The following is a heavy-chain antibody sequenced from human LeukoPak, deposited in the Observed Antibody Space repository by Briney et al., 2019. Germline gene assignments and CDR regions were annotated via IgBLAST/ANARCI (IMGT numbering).Heavy chain of an antibody. CDR3: AREPQPSHSGSSNWFDH. V-gene: IGHV1-2*02. J-gene: IGHJ5*02. D-gene: IGHD1-26*01. Sequence: ASVKVSCKASGYTFTGYYMHWVRQAPGQGLEWMGWINPNSGGTNYAQKFQGRVTMTRDTSISTAYMELSRLRSDDTAVYYCAREPQPSHSGSSNWFDHWGQGTLVTVSS. CDR1: GYTFTGYY. CDR2: INPNSGGT.